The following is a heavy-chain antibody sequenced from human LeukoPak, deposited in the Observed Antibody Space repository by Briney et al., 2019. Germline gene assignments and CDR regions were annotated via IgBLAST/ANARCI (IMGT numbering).Heavy chain of an antibody. Sequence: SETLSLTCAVYGGSFSGYYWSWIRQPPGKGLEWIGEINHTGSTNYNPSLKSRVTISVDTSKNQFSLKLSSVTAADTAVYYCARDGTRVRGVIIYFNYWGQGTLVTVSS. CDR3: ARDGTRVRGVIIYFNY. CDR1: GGSFSGYY. J-gene: IGHJ4*02. V-gene: IGHV4-34*01. D-gene: IGHD3-10*01. CDR2: INHTGST.